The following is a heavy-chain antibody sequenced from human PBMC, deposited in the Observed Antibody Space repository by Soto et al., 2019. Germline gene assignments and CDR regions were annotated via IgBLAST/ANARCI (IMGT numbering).Heavy chain of an antibody. CDR1: GGSISSPSYY. CDR2: IYYSGSA. J-gene: IGHJ4*02. CDR3: ARLVATYSGYCDY. V-gene: IGHV4-39*01. D-gene: IGHD5-12*01. Sequence: PSETLSLTCTVSGGSISSPSYYWGWIRKPPGKGLEWIGSIYYSGSAYYNPSLKSRVTISVDTSKNQFSLKLTSAIDADTAAYYCARLVATYSGYCDYWGQGTLVTVSS.